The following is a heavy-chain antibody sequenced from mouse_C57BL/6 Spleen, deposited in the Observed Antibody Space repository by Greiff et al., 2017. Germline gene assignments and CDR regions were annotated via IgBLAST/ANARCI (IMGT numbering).Heavy chain of an antibody. Sequence: VQLQQSGAELVRPGTSVKLSCKASGYTFTSYWMHWVKQRPGQGLEWIGVIDPSDSYTNYNQKFKGKATLTVDTSSSTAYMQLSSLTSEDSAVYYCARSGAMDYWGQGTSVTVSS. CDR1: GYTFTSYW. V-gene: IGHV1-59*01. CDR2: IDPSDSYT. J-gene: IGHJ4*01. CDR3: ARSGAMDY. D-gene: IGHD3-1*01.